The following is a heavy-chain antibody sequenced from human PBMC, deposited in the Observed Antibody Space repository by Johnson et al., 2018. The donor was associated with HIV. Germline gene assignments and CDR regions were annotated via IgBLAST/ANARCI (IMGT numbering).Heavy chain of an antibody. V-gene: IGHV3-30-3*01. CDR1: GFTFSSYA. J-gene: IGHJ3*02. Sequence: VQLVESGGGVVQPGRSLRLSCAASGFTFSSYAMHWVRQAPGKGLAWVAVISYDGSHKYYADSVKGRFTISRDNSKNTLYLQMNSLKTEDTAVYYCSTDHPTAPLIIRNAFDIWGQGTIVTVSS. CDR2: ISYDGSHK. CDR3: STDHPTAPLIIRNAFDI. D-gene: IGHD3-16*02.